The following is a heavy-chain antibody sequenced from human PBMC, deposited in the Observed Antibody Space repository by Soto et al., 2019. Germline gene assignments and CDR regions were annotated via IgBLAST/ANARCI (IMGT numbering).Heavy chain of an antibody. CDR2: ISYDGRNK. V-gene: IGHV3-30*04. D-gene: IGHD6-19*01. Sequence: WESLTVLCAPFHFTFSSYPMHWVRQAPGKGLEWVAVISYDGRNKYYADSVKGRFTISIDNSKNTLYLQMNSLRAEDTDVYYCARDSMGGWYGFDIWGPGTMVTVS. J-gene: IGHJ3*02. CDR3: ARDSMGGWYGFDI. CDR1: HFTFSSYP.